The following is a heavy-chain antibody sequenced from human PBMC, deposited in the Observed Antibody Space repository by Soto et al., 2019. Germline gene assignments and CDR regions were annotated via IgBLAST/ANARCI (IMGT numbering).Heavy chain of an antibody. V-gene: IGHV3-72*01. J-gene: IGHJ6*02. D-gene: IGHD2-15*01. Sequence: EVQLVESGGGLVQPGGSLRLSCADSGFTFSDHYMDWVRQAPGKGLEWVGRTRNKANSYTTEYAASVRGRFTISRDDSQNSLYLQMNSLKTEDTAVYYCAREGYCSATSCFSDYYGMDVWGQGTTVTVSS. CDR3: AREGYCSATSCFSDYYGMDV. CDR1: GFTFSDHY. CDR2: TRNKANSYTT.